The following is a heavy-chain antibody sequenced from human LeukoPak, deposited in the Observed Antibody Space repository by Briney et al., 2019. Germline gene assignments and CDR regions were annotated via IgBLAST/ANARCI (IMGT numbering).Heavy chain of an antibody. J-gene: IGHJ4*02. D-gene: IGHD3-22*01. CDR2: IYSGGST. CDR1: GFTVSSNY. CDR3: ARVHYDSSGYYYGGWYYFDY. Sequence: VGSLRLSCAASGFTVSSNYMSWVRQAPGKGLQWVSLIYSGGSTYYADSVKGRFTISRDNSKNTLYLQMNSLRAEDTAVYYCARVHYDSSGYYYGGWYYFDYWGQGTLVTVSS. V-gene: IGHV3-53*01.